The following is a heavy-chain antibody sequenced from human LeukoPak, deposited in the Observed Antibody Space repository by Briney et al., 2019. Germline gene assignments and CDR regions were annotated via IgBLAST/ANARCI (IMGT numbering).Heavy chain of an antibody. J-gene: IGHJ4*02. CDR2: IYTSGST. D-gene: IGHD6-19*01. CDR1: GGSISSYY. V-gene: IGHV4-4*09. Sequence: SETLSLTCTVSGGSISSYYWSWIRQPPGKGLEWIGYIYTSGSTNYNPSLKSRVTISVDTSKNQFSLKLSSVTAADTAVYYCARDSGWSFDYWGQGTLVTISS. CDR3: ARDSGWSFDY.